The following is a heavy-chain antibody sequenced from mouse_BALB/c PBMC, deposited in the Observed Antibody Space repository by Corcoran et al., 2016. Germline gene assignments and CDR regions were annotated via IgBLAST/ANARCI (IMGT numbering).Heavy chain of an antibody. D-gene: IGHD2-4*01. CDR3: AMITTSWFAY. J-gene: IGHJ3*01. Sequence: EVRLQQSGAELVKPGASGKSSCTASGFNIKVTYMHWVKERPEQGLGWMGRIDPANGNTKYDPKCQGKDTITADTDSNTADLQLSSLTYEDTAVYYCAMITTSWFAYWGQGTLVTVSA. CDR2: IDPANGNT. V-gene: IGHV14-3*02. CDR1: GFNIKVTY.